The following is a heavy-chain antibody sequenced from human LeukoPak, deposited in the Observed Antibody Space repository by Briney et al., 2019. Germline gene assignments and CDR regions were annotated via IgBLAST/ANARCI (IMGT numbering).Heavy chain of an antibody. Sequence: TGGSLTLSCAASGFTFSDYGMRWVRQSPGKGLEWVAAISSSGGDAAYAESVKGRFSISRDNSKNTIYLEMNSLSFDDTAVYYCAKGFGVVITLIYYMDVWGRGTTVTVSS. J-gene: IGHJ6*03. V-gene: IGHV3-23*01. D-gene: IGHD3-3*01. CDR3: AKGFGVVITLIYYMDV. CDR2: ISSSGGDA. CDR1: GFTFSDYG.